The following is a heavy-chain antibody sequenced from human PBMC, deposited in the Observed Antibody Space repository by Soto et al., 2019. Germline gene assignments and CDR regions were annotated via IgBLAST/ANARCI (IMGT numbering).Heavy chain of an antibody. V-gene: IGHV1-3*01. Sequence: ASVKVSCKASGYTLAGYARHWVRQAPGQRLEWMGWINAGNGNTKYSQKFQGRVTITRDTSASAAYMELSSLSSEDTAVYYCARAVAVAADFDYWGQGTLVTVS. CDR1: GYTLAGYA. J-gene: IGHJ4*02. D-gene: IGHD6-19*01. CDR2: INAGNGNT. CDR3: ARAVAVAADFDY.